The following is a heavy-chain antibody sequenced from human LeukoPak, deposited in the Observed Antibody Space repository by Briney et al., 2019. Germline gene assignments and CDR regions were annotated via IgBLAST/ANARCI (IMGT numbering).Heavy chain of an antibody. CDR1: GYSFTNYW. CDR2: IYPGDSDT. J-gene: IGHJ3*02. Sequence: GESLKISCQGSGYSFTNYWLGWVRQMPGKGLEWMGIIYPGDSDTRYSPSFQGQVTISADKSISIAYLQWSSLKASDTAIYYCARTQLGIRYDAFDIWGQGTMVTVSS. D-gene: IGHD3-16*01. V-gene: IGHV5-51*01. CDR3: ARTQLGIRYDAFDI.